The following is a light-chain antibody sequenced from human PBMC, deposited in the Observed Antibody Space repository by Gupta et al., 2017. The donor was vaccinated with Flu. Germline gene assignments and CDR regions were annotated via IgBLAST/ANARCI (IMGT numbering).Light chain of an antibody. CDR1: SSNIGRNN. V-gene: IGLV1-44*01. Sequence: QSVLTQPPSASGTPGQRVTISCSGSSSNIGRNNINWFQQLPGSAPKLLMYSNNQRPSGVPDRFSGSESGTSASLAIRWLQSEDEADYYCAAWDDSLNHWVFGGGTKLTVL. J-gene: IGLJ3*02. CDR3: AAWDDSLNHWV. CDR2: SNN.